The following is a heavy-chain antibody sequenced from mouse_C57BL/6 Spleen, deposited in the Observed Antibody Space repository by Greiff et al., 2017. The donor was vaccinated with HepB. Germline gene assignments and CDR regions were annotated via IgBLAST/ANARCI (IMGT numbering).Heavy chain of an antibody. Sequence: QVQLQQPGAELVRPGSSVKLSCKASGYTFTSYWLHWVKQRPIQGLEWIGNIDPSDSETHYNQKFKDKATLTVDKSSSTAYMQLSSLTSEDSAVYYCARGEGSLFAYWGQGTLVTVSA. CDR1: GYTFTSYW. CDR3: ARGEGSLFAY. J-gene: IGHJ3*01. CDR2: IDPSDSET. V-gene: IGHV1-52*01.